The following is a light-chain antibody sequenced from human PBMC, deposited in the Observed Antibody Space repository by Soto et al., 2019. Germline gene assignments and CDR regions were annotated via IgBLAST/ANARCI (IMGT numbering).Light chain of an antibody. CDR3: QQYNSYPWT. J-gene: IGKJ1*01. Sequence: DMQMTQSPSTLSASVGDRVTITCRASQSISSWLAWYQQKPGKAPKLLIYEASSLESGVPSRFSGRGSGTEFPLTISSLQPDEFETYYCQQYNSYPWTFGQGTKVEIK. V-gene: IGKV1-5*01. CDR2: EAS. CDR1: QSISSW.